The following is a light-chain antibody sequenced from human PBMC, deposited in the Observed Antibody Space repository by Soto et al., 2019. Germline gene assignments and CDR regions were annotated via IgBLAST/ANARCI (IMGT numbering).Light chain of an antibody. CDR2: DAA. CDR3: QQTSSAPFT. Sequence: IPMTQSAYSMSAAVGDRVDIACRASQNINTYLNWYQQKPGKAPKLLIFDAASLQNGVQSRFSGGGSRTDFTLTITSLQPEDFATYYCQQTSSAPFTFGPGTKVDIK. V-gene: IGKV1-39*01. J-gene: IGKJ3*01. CDR1: QNINTY.